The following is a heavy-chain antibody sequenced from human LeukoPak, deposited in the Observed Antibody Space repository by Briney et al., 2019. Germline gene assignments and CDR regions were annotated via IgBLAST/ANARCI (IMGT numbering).Heavy chain of an antibody. CDR3: ARDRHYDSSGSPFDI. V-gene: IGHV4-4*07. CDR2: IYTSGST. Sequence: SETLSLTCTVSGGSISSYYWSWIRQPAGKGLEWIGRIYTSGSTNYNPSLKSRVTTSVDTSKNQFSLKLSSVTAADTAVYYCARDRHYDSSGSPFDIWGQGTMVTVSS. J-gene: IGHJ3*02. D-gene: IGHD3-22*01. CDR1: GGSISSYY.